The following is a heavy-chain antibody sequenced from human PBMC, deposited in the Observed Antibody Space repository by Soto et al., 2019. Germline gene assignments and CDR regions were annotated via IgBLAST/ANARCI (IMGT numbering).Heavy chain of an antibody. V-gene: IGHV1-69*06. CDR3: ARDLGSGSYGMDV. D-gene: IGHD3-10*01. Sequence: SGKVCCKASGGTFSSYAISWVRQAPGQGLEWMGGIIPIFGTANYAQKFQGRVTITADKSTSTAYMELSSLRSEDTAVYYCARDLGSGSYGMDVWGQGTTVTVSS. CDR1: GGTFSSYA. J-gene: IGHJ6*02. CDR2: IIPIFGTA.